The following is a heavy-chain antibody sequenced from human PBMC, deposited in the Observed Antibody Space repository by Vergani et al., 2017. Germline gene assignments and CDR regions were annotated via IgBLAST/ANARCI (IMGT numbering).Heavy chain of an antibody. CDR1: GFTLSNYD. CDR3: VKDHPVFDE. V-gene: IGHV3-30*02. J-gene: IGHJ4*02. Sequence: QVQLVESGGGVVQRGGSLRLSCATSGFTLSNYDMQWIRQGPGKGLEFVAFIQFDGSNQYYADSVKGRFTISRDISKNTLYLEMNSLSAEDTALYHCVKDHPVFDEWGRGTLVSVS. CDR2: IQFDGSNQ.